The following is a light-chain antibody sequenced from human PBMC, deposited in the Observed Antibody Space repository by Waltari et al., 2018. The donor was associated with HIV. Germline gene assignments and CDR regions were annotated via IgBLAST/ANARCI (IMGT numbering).Light chain of an antibody. V-gene: IGKV4-1*01. J-gene: IGKJ4*01. Sequence: DIVMTQSPASLTLSLGARATITCKSSRSILYSSNNKNYLAWYQQKPGQPPKLLIYWASTRESGVPDRFSGSGSGTNFTLTISGLQTEDLAVYYCQQYFSSPLTFGGGTRVEIK. CDR3: QQYFSSPLT. CDR2: WAS. CDR1: RSILYSSNNKNY.